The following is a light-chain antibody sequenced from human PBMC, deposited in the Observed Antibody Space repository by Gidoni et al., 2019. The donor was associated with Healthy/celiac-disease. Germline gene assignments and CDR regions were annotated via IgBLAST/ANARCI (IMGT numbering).Light chain of an antibody. CDR1: QSVSSY. J-gene: IGKJ1*01. CDR2: DAS. Sequence: EIVLTQSPATLPLSPGERATLSCRDSQSVSSYLAWYQQKPGQAPRLLISDASNRATGIPARFSGSGSGTDFTLTISSLEPEDFAVYYCQQRSNWLWTFGQGTKVEIK. V-gene: IGKV3-11*01. CDR3: QQRSNWLWT.